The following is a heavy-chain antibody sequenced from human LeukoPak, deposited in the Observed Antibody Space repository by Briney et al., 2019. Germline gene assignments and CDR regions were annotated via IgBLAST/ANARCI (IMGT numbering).Heavy chain of an antibody. CDR1: GFTFSSYE. D-gene: IGHD2-2*01. J-gene: IGHJ4*02. CDR3: ARVVVPAAMNY. Sequence: GGSLRLSCATSGFTFSSYEMNWVRQAPGKGLEWVSYISSSGSIIYYVDSVKGRFTISRDNAKNSLYLQMNSLRAEDTAVYYCARVVVPAAMNYWGQGTLVTVSS. CDR2: ISSSGSII. V-gene: IGHV3-48*03.